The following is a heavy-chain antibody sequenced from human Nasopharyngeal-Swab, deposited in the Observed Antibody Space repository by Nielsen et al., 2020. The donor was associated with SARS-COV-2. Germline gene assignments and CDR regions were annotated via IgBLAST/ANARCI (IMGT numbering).Heavy chain of an antibody. CDR2: IYYSGST. Sequence: SETLSLTCTVSGGSIRSYYWSWIRQPPGKGLEWIGYIYYSGSTNYNPSLKSRVTISVDTSKNQFSLKLSSVTAADTAVYYCATYYYDSSGYWEGFDPWGQGTLVTVSS. V-gene: IGHV4-59*01. CDR3: ATYYYDSSGYWEGFDP. D-gene: IGHD3-22*01. J-gene: IGHJ5*02. CDR1: GGSIRSYY.